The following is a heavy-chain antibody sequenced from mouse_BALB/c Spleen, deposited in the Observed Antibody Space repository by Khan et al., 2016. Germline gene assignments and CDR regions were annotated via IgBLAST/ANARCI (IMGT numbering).Heavy chain of an antibody. CDR3: ARYDYDY. J-gene: IGHJ2*01. CDR2: INPSTGYP. CDR1: GYTFTSYW. Sequence: QVQLQQSGAELTKPGASVKMSCKASGYTFTSYWMHWVKQRPGQGPEWIGYINPSTGYPEYNQKFKDKATLTADKSSSTAYMQLSSLTSEDSAVYYCARYDYDYWGQGTTLTVSS. V-gene: IGHV1-7*01. D-gene: IGHD2-4*01.